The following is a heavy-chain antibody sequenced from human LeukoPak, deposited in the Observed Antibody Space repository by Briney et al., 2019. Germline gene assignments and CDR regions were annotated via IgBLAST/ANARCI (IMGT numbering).Heavy chain of an antibody. V-gene: IGHV3-15*01. D-gene: IGHD5-18*01. J-gene: IGHJ4*02. CDR1: GFTFSNAC. CDR3: TTGTWIQLWLADY. Sequence: GGSLRLSCAASGFTFSNACMSWVRLAPGKGLEWVGHIKGKAEGGTTDYAAPVQGRFTISRDDSKNTLYLQMNSLKTEDTAVYYCTTGTWIQLWLADYWGQGTLVTVSS. CDR2: IKGKAEGGTT.